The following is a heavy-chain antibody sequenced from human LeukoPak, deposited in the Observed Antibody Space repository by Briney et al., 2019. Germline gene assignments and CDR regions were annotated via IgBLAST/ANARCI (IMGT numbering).Heavy chain of an antibody. CDR1: GGTFSSYA. J-gene: IGHJ4*02. D-gene: IGHD3-22*01. CDR3: ASHYDSSGYYYAPFDY. CDR2: IIPIFGTA. V-gene: IGHV1-69*13. Sequence: GASVKVSCKASGGTFSSYAISWVRQVPGQGLEWMGGIIPIFGTANYAQKFQGRVTITADESTSTAYMELSSLRSEDTAVYYCASHYDSSGYYYAPFDYWGQGTLVTVSS.